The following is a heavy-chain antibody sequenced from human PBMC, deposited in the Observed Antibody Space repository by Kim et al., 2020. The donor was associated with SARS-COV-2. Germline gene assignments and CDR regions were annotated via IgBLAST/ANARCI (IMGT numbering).Heavy chain of an antibody. J-gene: IGHJ4*02. CDR2: IYYSGSS. CDR3: ARASRDGTYRRSWYLFDY. V-gene: IGHV4-59*01. D-gene: IGHD6-13*01. Sequence: SETLSLXCTVSGGSISSYYLSWIRQPPGKGLEWIGYIYYSGSSNYNPSLKSRVTISVDTSKNQFSLKLSSVTAADAAGYYCARASRDGTYRRSWYLFDYWGQGTLVTVSS. CDR1: GGSISSYY.